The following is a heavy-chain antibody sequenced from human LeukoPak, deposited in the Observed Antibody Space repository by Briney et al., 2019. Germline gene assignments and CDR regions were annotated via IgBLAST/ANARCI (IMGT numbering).Heavy chain of an antibody. CDR3: ARDRVFPVPAANYYYYYMDV. CDR1: GFTFDDYG. V-gene: IGHV3-20*04. Sequence: GGSLRLSCAASGFTFDDYGMSWVRQAPGKGLEWVSGINWNGGSTGYADSVKGRFTISRDNAKNSLYLQMNSLRAEDTALYYCARDRVFPVPAANYYYYYMDVWGKGTTVTVSS. CDR2: INWNGGST. D-gene: IGHD2-2*01. J-gene: IGHJ6*03.